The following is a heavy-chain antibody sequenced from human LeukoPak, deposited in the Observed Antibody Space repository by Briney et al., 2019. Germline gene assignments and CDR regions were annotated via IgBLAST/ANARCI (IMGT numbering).Heavy chain of an antibody. V-gene: IGHV1-46*01. D-gene: IGHD5-12*01. J-gene: IGHJ4*02. Sequence: ASVTLSRTASGSTFTINNMNWVWHAHGPGLEWMGIINSSGGSTSYAQKFQGRVTVTRNTSTRTVYMELSSLRSEDTAMYYCAREGEIGYDLSDYWGQGTLVTVSS. CDR3: AREGEIGYDLSDY. CDR1: GSTFTINN. CDR2: INSSGGST.